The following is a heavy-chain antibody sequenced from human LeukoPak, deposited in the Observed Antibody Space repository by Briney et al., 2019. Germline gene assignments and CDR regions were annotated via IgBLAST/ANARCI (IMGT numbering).Heavy chain of an antibody. CDR3: ARGNGDYDY. J-gene: IGHJ4*02. CDR2: ISSSGSTK. V-gene: IGHV3-48*03. CDR1: GFILSSYE. Sequence: PGGSLRLSCAAFGFILSSYEVNWVRQAPGKGLEWVSYISSSGSTKYYADSVKGRFTISRDNSKNTLYLQMNSLRAEDTAVYYCARGNGDYDYWGQGTLVTVSS. D-gene: IGHD4-17*01.